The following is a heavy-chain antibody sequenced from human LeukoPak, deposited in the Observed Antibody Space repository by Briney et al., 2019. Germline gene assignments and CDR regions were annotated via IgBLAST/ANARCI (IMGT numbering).Heavy chain of an antibody. CDR2: ISWDSGSI. CDR3: AKALSSSYYDSSGSYSAFDI. CDR1: AFTFDDYA. Sequence: PGGSLRLSCAASAFTFDDYAMDWVRQAPGKGMEWVSGISWDSGSIAYADSVKGRFTISRDNAKNSLYLQMSSLRPEDMALYYCAKALSSSYYDSSGSYSAFDIWGQGTMVTVSS. D-gene: IGHD3-22*01. J-gene: IGHJ3*02. V-gene: IGHV3-9*03.